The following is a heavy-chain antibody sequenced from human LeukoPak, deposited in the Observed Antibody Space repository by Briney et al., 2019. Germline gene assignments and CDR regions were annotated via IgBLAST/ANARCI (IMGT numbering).Heavy chain of an antibody. V-gene: IGHV3-53*04. CDR2: IYSGGST. D-gene: IGHD2-2*01. Sequence: GGSLRLSCAASGFTVSSNYMSWVRQAPGKGLEWVSVIYSGGSTYYADSVKGRFTISRHNPKNTLYLQMNSLRAEDTAVYYCARFNGTSCYFDYWGQGTLVTVSS. J-gene: IGHJ4*02. CDR3: ARFNGTSCYFDY. CDR1: GFTVSSNY.